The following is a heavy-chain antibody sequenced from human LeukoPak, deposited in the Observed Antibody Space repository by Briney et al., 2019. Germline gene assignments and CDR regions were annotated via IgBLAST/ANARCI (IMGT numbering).Heavy chain of an antibody. J-gene: IGHJ4*02. CDR3: AREGVEESYFGY. D-gene: IGHD3-3*01. CDR2: ISSSSSYI. V-gene: IGHV3-21*01. Sequence: PGGSLRLSCAASGFTFSSYSMNWVRQAPGKGLEWVSSISSSSSYIYYADSVKGRFTISRDNAKNSLYLQMNSLRAEDTAVYYCAREGVEESYFGYWGQGTLVTVSS. CDR1: GFTFSSYS.